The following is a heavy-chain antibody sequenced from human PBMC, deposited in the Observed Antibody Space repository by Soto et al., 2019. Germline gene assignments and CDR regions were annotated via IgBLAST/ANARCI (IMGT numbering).Heavy chain of an antibody. D-gene: IGHD7-27*01. CDR1: GFTFSNYD. CDR3: AKDVIGEPSDFFDY. CDR2: ISYDGTNK. Sequence: QVQLVESGGGVVQPGRSLRLSCAASGFTFSNYDMHWVRQAPGKGLEWVAVISYDGTNKYYADSVKGRFTISRDNSKNALYLQMNSLRTEDTAVYYCAKDVIGEPSDFFDYWGQGTLVTVSS. V-gene: IGHV3-30*18. J-gene: IGHJ4*02.